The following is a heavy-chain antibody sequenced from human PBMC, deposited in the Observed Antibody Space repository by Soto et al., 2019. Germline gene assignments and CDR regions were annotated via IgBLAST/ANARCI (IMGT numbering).Heavy chain of an antibody. V-gene: IGHV1-2*02. J-gene: IGHJ4*02. Sequence: ASVKVSCKASGYTFTGYYMHWVRQAPGQGLEWMGWINPNSGGTNYAQKFQGRVIMTRDTSISTAYMEPSRLRSDDTAVYYCARAFQYGPARNLDYWGQGTLVTAPQ. D-gene: IGHD6-6*01. CDR3: ARAFQYGPARNLDY. CDR2: INPNSGGT. CDR1: GYTFTGYY.